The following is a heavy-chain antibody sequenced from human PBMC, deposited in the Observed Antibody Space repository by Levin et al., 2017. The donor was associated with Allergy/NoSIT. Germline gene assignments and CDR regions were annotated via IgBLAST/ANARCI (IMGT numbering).Heavy chain of an antibody. CDR3: AQIVEYSSAWYSDPGY. CDR1: GFPFSSHN. J-gene: IGHJ4*02. V-gene: IGHV3-21*01. D-gene: IGHD6-19*01. Sequence: ASVKVSCAASGFPFSSHNMNWVRQAPGKGLEWVSSITGRSDYTYYADSVKGRFTISRDNAKNSLYLQMNSLRADDTAVSYCAQIVEYSSAWYSDPGYWGQGTLVTVSS. CDR2: ITGRSDYT.